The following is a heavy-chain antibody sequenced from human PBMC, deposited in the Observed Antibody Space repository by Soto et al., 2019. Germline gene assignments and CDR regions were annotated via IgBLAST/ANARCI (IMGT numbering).Heavy chain of an antibody. CDR2: INHSGST. V-gene: IGHV4-34*01. J-gene: IGHJ6*02. CDR1: GGSFSGYY. CDR3: ARGRGNYYYYYYGIDV. Sequence: SETLSLTCAVYGGSFSGYYWSWIRQPPGKGLEWIGEINHSGSTNYNPSLKSRVTISVDTSKNQFSLKLSAVTAADTAVYYCARGRGNYYYYYYGIDVWGQGTTVTVSS. D-gene: IGHD4-4*01.